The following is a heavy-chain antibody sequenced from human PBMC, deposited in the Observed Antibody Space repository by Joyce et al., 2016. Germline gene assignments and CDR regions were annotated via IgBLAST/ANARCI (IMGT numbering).Heavy chain of an antibody. D-gene: IGHD6-25*01. J-gene: IGHJ4*02. CDR1: GFTFSIYR. V-gene: IGHV3-48*02. Sequence: EVQLVESGGGLVQPGGSLRLSCAASGFTFSIYRMNWVRQAPGKGLEWISYFTSSSTTLLYTDSVKGRFTISRDDAKNSLYLQMNSLRDEDTAVYYCATSRGHLEYWGQGTLVTVSS. CDR2: FTSSSTTL. CDR3: ATSRGHLEY.